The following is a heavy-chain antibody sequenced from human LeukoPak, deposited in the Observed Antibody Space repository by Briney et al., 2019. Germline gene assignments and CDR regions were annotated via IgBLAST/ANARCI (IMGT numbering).Heavy chain of an antibody. Sequence: GGSLRLSCAASGFTFSSYAMSGVGQAPGERLEWLSAISGSGGSTYYADSVKGRFTISRDNSKNTLYLQMNSLRAEDTAVYYCAKNIPGGWRTCFDYWGQGTLVTVSS. V-gene: IGHV3-23*01. CDR3: AKNIPGGWRTCFDY. J-gene: IGHJ4*02. D-gene: IGHD6-19*01. CDR2: ISGSGGST. CDR1: GFTFSSYA.